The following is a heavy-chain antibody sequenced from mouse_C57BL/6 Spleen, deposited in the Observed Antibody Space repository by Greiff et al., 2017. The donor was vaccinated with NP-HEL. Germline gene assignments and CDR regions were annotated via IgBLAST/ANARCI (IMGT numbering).Heavy chain of an antibody. J-gene: IGHJ4*01. V-gene: IGHV2-4*01. D-gene: IGHD3-2*02. CDR3: ATPTAQATLYYAMDY. CDR2: IWSGGST. Sequence: VQLKESGPGLVQPSQSLSITCTVSGFSLTSYGVHWVRQPPGKGLEWLGVIWSGGSTDYNAAFISRLSISKDNSKSQVFFKMNSLQADDTAIYYCATPTAQATLYYAMDYWGQGTSVTVSS. CDR1: GFSLTSYG.